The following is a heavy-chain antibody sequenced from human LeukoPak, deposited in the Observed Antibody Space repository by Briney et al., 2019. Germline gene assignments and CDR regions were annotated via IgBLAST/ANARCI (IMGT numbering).Heavy chain of an antibody. D-gene: IGHD1-26*01. J-gene: IGHJ4*02. CDR2: IRQDGNEK. CDR3: ARDKIVGATYLDY. Sequence: GGSLRLSCAASGFTFSSYWMNWARQAPGKGLEWLANIRQDGNEKNYVDSVKGRFTISRDNAKNSLYLQLNNLRAEDTAISYCARDKIVGATYLDYWGQGALVTVSS. V-gene: IGHV3-7*03. CDR1: GFTFSSYW.